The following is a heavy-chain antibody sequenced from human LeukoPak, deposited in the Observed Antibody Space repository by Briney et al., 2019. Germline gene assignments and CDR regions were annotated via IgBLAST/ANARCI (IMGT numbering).Heavy chain of an antibody. J-gene: IGHJ4*02. D-gene: IGHD3-10*01. V-gene: IGHV1-8*01. CDR3: AREGSYGSGSPDY. CDR2: MNLNSGNT. Sequence: GASVKASCKPSGYTFTSYDLIWVRQATGQGLEWWSWMNLNSGNTGNAQKFQGRVTMTRNTSIRTAYMELSSLRSEDTAVYFCAREGSYGSGSPDYWGQGTLVTVSS. CDR1: GYTFTSYD.